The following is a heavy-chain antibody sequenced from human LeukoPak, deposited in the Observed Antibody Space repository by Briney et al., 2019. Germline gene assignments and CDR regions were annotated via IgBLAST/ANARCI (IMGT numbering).Heavy chain of an antibody. V-gene: IGHV3-20*04. CDR3: ASNRYYYDSSGYTDGAFDI. J-gene: IGHJ3*02. CDR2: INCNGGST. D-gene: IGHD3-22*01. Sequence: GGSLRLSCAASGFTFDDYGMSWVRQAPGKGLEWVSGINCNGGSTGYADSVKGRFTISRDNAKNSLYLQMNSLRADDTALYYCASNRYYYDSSGYTDGAFDIWGQGTMVTVSS. CDR1: GFTFDDYG.